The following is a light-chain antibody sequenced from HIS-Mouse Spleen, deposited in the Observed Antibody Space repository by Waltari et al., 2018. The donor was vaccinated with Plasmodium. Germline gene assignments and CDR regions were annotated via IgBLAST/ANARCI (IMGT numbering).Light chain of an antibody. J-gene: IGLJ3*02. CDR3: CSYAGSYTWV. CDR2: AVS. CDR1: SSDVGGYNY. V-gene: IGLV2-11*01. Sequence: QSALTQPRPVSGSPGQSVTISCTGTSSDVGGYNYVSWYQQHPGKAPKLMIYAVSKRPSGVPYRFSGSNTGNKASLTISGLQAEDEADYYCCSYAGSYTWVFGGGTKLTVL.